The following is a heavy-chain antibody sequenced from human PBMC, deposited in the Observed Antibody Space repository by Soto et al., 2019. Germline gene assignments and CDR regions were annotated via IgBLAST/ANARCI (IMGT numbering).Heavy chain of an antibody. Sequence: GGSLRLSCAASEFTFSNYAMSWVRQAPGKGLEWVSSISDNGGTTNYADSVKGRFTISRDNSKNTLYLQMNSLRAEDTAVYYCARDPRLAAVNPLCWFDPWGQGTLVTVSS. D-gene: IGHD2-15*01. CDR1: EFTFSNYA. CDR2: ISDNGGTT. V-gene: IGHV3-23*01. J-gene: IGHJ5*02. CDR3: ARDPRLAAVNPLCWFDP.